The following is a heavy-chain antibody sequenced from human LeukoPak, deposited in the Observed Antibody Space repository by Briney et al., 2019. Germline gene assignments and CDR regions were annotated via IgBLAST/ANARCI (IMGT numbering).Heavy chain of an antibody. CDR1: GFTFSSYG. D-gene: IGHD6-13*01. CDR2: IRYDGSNK. V-gene: IGHV3-30*02. J-gene: IGHJ4*02. Sequence: GGSLRLSCAASGFTFSSYGMHWVRQAPGKGLEWVAFIRYDGSNKYYADSVKGRFTISRDNSKNTLYLQMNSLRAEDTAVYYCAKGKMRQQRTLDYWGQGTLVTVSS. CDR3: AKGKMRQQRTLDY.